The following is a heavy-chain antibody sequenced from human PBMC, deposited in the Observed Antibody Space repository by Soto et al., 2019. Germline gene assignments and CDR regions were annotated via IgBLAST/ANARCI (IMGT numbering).Heavy chain of an antibody. CDR1: GGSMINRGHY. CDR2: IFFSGNT. Sequence: TLPLTCTVAGGSMINRGHYWTWIRQHPGKGLEWIGRIFFSGNTHYNPALKSRLTFSLDTAKNQFSLKLTSVTAADTAICYCARDNYGGMLDLWGPGTLVTVSS. CDR3: ARDNYGGMLDL. V-gene: IGHV4-31*03. J-gene: IGHJ5*02. D-gene: IGHD4-17*01.